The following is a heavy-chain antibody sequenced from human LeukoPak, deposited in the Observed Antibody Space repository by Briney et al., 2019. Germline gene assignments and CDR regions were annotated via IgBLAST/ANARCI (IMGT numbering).Heavy chain of an antibody. CDR2: ISFGGSHK. CDR3: AREGASNGYHYGMDV. Sequence: GGSLRLSCAGSGYTFSLYNMHWVRQAPGKGLEWVALISFGGSHKYYADSVKGRFTISRDNSKNTLILQMSSLKAEDTAVYYCAREGASNGYHYGMDVWGQGTTVSVS. CDR1: GYTFSLYN. D-gene: IGHD5-12*01. V-gene: IGHV3-30*04. J-gene: IGHJ6*02.